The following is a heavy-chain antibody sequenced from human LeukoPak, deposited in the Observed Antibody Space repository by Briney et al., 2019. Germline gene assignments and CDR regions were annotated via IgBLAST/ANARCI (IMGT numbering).Heavy chain of an antibody. V-gene: IGHV4-30-2*01. CDR2: IYHSGST. D-gene: IGHD4-17*01. CDR3: ARLDYGDYGGYVFDI. Sequence: SETLSLTCAVSGGSISSGGYSWSWIRQPPGKGLEWIGYIYHSGSTYYNPSLKSRVTISVDRSKNQFSLKLSSVTAADTAVYYCARLDYGDYGGYVFDIWGQGTMVTVSS. J-gene: IGHJ3*02. CDR1: GGSISSGGYS.